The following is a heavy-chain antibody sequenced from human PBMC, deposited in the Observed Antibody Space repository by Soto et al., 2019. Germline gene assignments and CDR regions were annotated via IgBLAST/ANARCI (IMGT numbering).Heavy chain of an antibody. Sequence: GGSLRLSCAASGFNFSSYSTTWVRQAPGKGLEWVSGISGSGATTSYADSVKGRFTVSRDNSKNTLYLQMNSLRVEDTAVYHCAKLRYFDWSAYNWFEYWGQGTLVTVSS. CDR3: AKLRYFDWSAYNWFEY. J-gene: IGHJ5*01. CDR2: ISGSGATT. D-gene: IGHD3-9*01. CDR1: GFNFSSYS. V-gene: IGHV3-23*01.